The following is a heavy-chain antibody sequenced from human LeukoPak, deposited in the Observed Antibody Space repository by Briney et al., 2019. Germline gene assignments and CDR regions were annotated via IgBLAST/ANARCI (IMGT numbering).Heavy chain of an antibody. CDR3: ARDEITGDRPFDY. V-gene: IGHV3-21*01. CDR1: VFTFSSYS. Sequence: GGSLRLSCAASVFTFSSYSMNWVRQAPGKGLEWVSSISSSSSYIYYADSVKGRSTISRDNAKNSLYLQMNSLRAEDTAVYYCARDEITGDRPFDYWGQGTLVTVSS. J-gene: IGHJ4*02. CDR2: ISSSSSYI. D-gene: IGHD7-27*01.